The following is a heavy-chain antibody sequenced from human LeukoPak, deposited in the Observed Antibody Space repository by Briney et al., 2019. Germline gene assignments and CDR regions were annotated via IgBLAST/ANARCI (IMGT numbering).Heavy chain of an antibody. CDR3: ARIDYGDYVPLDY. CDR1: GGSFSGYY. D-gene: IGHD4-17*01. CDR2: INHSGST. J-gene: IGHJ4*02. V-gene: IGHV4-34*01. Sequence: PSETLSLTCAVYGGSFSGYYWSWIRQPPGKGLEWIGEINHSGSTNYNPSLKSRVTISVDTSKNQFSLKLSSVTAADTAVYYCARIDYGDYVPLDYWGQGTLVTVSS.